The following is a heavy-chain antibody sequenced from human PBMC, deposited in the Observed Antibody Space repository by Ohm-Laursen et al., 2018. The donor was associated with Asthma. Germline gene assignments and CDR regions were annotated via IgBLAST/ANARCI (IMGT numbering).Heavy chain of an antibody. CDR1: GFIFSSYA. Sequence: SLRLSCAASGFIFSSYAMTWVRQAPGKGLEWVASISTASTFIYYADSVRGRFTTSRDNAKNSVYLQMNSLRAEDTALYYCARIGPEWELPGREYSLHHWGQGTQVTVSS. CDR2: ISTASTFI. D-gene: IGHD1-26*01. V-gene: IGHV3-21*01. J-gene: IGHJ1*01. CDR3: ARIGPEWELPGREYSLHH.